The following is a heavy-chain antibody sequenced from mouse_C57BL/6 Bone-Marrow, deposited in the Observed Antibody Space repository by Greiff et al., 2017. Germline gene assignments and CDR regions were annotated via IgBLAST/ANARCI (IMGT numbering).Heavy chain of an antibody. Sequence: EVKLVESVAELVRPGASVKFSCTASGFNFKNTYMHWVKQRPEQGLEWIGRIDPANGNTKYAPKFQGKATITADTSSNTAYLQLSSLTSEDTAIYYCARRPLDQETYDYWGQGTTLTVSS. CDR2: IDPANGNT. CDR1: GFNFKNTY. J-gene: IGHJ2*01. D-gene: IGHD3-2*02. V-gene: IGHV14-3*01. CDR3: ARRPLDQETYDY.